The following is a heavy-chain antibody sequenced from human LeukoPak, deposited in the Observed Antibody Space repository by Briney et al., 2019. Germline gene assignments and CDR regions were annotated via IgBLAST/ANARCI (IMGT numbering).Heavy chain of an antibody. D-gene: IGHD6-13*01. CDR3: ARADGLAAAGTTTVINPHGWFDP. CDR1: GGSFSGYY. J-gene: IGHJ5*02. CDR2: INHSGST. Sequence: SETLSLTCAVYGGSFSGYYWSWIRQPPGKGLGWIGEINHSGSTNYNPSLKSRVTISVDTSKNQFSLKLSSVTAADTAVYYCARADGLAAAGTTTVINPHGWFDPWGQGTLVTVSS. V-gene: IGHV4-34*01.